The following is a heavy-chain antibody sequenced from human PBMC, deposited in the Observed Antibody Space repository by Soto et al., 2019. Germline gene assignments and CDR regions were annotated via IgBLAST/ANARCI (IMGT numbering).Heavy chain of an antibody. V-gene: IGHV3-53*04. Sequence: PGGSLSLSCAASGFTVSSNYMSWVRQAPGKGLEWVSVIYSGGSTYYADSVKGRFTISRHNSKNTLYLQMNSLRAEDTAVYYCARDGDGDYFDYWGQGTLVTVSS. CDR3: ARDGDGDYFDY. CDR2: IYSGGST. CDR1: GFTVSSNY. J-gene: IGHJ4*02. D-gene: IGHD2-21*02.